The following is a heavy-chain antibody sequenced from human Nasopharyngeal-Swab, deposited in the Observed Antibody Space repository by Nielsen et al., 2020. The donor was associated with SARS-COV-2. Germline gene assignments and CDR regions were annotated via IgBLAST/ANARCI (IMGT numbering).Heavy chain of an antibody. CDR2: ISYDGNYK. V-gene: IGHV3-30*18. J-gene: IGHJ6*02. Sequence: GESLKISCAASGFTFSSYAMHWVRQAPGKELEWMAVISYDGNYKYYADSVKGRFTISRDNSKNTVFLQMNSLRAEDTAVYYCAKEDLSGYDSTSYYGMDVWGQGTTVTVSS. D-gene: IGHD5-12*01. CDR1: GFTFSSYA. CDR3: AKEDLSGYDSTSYYGMDV.